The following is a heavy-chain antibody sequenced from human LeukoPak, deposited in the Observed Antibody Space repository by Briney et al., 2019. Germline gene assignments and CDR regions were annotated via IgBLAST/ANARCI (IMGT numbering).Heavy chain of an antibody. CDR3: AKDWTRFNYPLGH. J-gene: IGHJ4*02. CDR1: GFTFSSYG. V-gene: IGHV3-23*01. Sequence: GESLRLSCAVSGFTFSSYGMSWVRQAPGKGLEWVSSISGSGDSTYYADSVKGRFAISRDNSQNTLYLQMNTLRAEDTAVYYCAKDWTRFNYPLGHWGQGTLVTVSS. CDR2: ISGSGDST. D-gene: IGHD3/OR15-3a*01.